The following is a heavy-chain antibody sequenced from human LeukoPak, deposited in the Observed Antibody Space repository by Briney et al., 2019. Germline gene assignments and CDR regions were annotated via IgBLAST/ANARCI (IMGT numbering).Heavy chain of an antibody. CDR1: GFTFSNYG. V-gene: IGHV3-30*02. Sequence: PGGSLRLSCAASGFTFSNYGMHWVRQAPGKGLEWVAFIWYDGSSKYYVDSVKGRFTISRDNSENTLFLQMSSLRTEDTAVYYCAKDPLGFCTRATCRYLDSWGQGTLVTVSS. D-gene: IGHD2-8*01. J-gene: IGHJ4*02. CDR3: AKDPLGFCTRATCRYLDS. CDR2: IWYDGSSK.